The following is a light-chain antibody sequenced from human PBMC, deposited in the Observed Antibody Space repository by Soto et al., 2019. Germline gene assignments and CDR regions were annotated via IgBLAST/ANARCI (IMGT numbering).Light chain of an antibody. V-gene: IGLV1-44*01. CDR3: AAWDENLRGV. J-gene: IGLJ1*01. Sequence: QSALTQPPSASGPPGQRVTISCSGSSSTIGSNTVTWYQQLPGTAPRVLIHSNDQRPSGVPDRFSGSKSGTSASLAISGLHSEDEADYYCAAWDENLRGVFGTGTKVTVL. CDR1: SSTIGSNT. CDR2: SND.